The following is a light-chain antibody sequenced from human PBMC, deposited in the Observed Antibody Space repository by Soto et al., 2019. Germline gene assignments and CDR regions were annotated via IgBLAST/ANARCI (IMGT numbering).Light chain of an antibody. J-gene: IGKJ1*01. CDR2: KAS. V-gene: IGKV1-5*03. Sequence: DIKMSQSPSTLSASPGDRVTITCRASQDISPWLAWYQQKPGRAPKLLIYKASTLQSGVPSRFTGSGSGTEFTLTISILQPDDFATYYCQQYNRFSPCAFGQGGIVDI. CDR1: QDISPW. CDR3: QQYNRFSPCA.